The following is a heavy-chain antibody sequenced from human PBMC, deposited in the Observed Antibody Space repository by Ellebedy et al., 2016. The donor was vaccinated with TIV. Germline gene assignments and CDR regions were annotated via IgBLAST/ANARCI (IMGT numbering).Heavy chain of an antibody. Sequence: SETLSLXCTVSGGSISSGGYYWSWIRQHPGKGLEWIGYIYYSGSTYYNPSLKSRVTISVDTSKNQFSLKLSSVTAADTAVYYCARESLDYGNAFDIWGQGTMVTVSS. CDR2: IYYSGST. D-gene: IGHD4-17*01. CDR1: GGSISSGGYY. CDR3: ARESLDYGNAFDI. J-gene: IGHJ3*02. V-gene: IGHV4-31*03.